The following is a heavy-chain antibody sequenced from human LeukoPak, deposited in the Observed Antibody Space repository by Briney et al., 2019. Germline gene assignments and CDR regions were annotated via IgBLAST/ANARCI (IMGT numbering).Heavy chain of an antibody. CDR1: GLRFRSYA. V-gene: IGHV3-23*01. J-gene: IGHJ4*02. CDR3: AKGRCSGVGCDSFHS. CDR2: ISDDSRFT. Sequence: GGSLRLSCVASGLRFRSYAMNWVRQAPGKGLECISTISDDSRFTYYADSVKGRSAISRYDSKNTLYLQMNNLKVEATAVYYCAKGRCSGVGCDSFHSWGQGASVTVSS. D-gene: IGHD2-15*01.